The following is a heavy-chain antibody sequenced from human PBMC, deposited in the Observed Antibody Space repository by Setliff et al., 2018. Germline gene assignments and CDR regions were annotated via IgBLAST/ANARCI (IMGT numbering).Heavy chain of an antibody. CDR2: IIENGATA. V-gene: IGHV3-23*01. J-gene: IGHJ4*02. Sequence: SLRLSCAASGFTFTRFAMSWVRKAPGKGLEWVSGIIENGATAYYADSVKGRFTIFRDNSRNILYLQMNSLRVEDSAVYYCAKDYTPIVVAQLPLFDYWGRGALVTVSS. D-gene: IGHD3-22*01. CDR1: GFTFTRFA. CDR3: AKDYTPIVVAQLPLFDY.